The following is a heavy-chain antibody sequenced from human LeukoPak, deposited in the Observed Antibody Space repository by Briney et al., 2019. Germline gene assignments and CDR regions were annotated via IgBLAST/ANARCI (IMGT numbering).Heavy chain of an antibody. Sequence: ASVKVSCKASGYTFTSYDINWVRQATGQGLEWMGWINPNSGGTNYAQKFQGRVTMTRDTSISTAYMELSRLRSDDTAVYYCARLEMDTAMVQGNYYYYYYMDVWGKGTTVTVSS. CDR2: INPNSGGT. J-gene: IGHJ6*03. V-gene: IGHV1-2*02. CDR3: ARLEMDTAMVQGNYYYYYYMDV. CDR1: GYTFTSYD. D-gene: IGHD5-18*01.